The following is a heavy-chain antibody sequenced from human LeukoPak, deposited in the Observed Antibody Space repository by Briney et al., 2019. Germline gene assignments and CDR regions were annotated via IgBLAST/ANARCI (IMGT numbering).Heavy chain of an antibody. CDR2: ISGGGGST. CDR1: GFISDNCA. Sequence: PGGSLRLSCAASGFISDNCAMHWVRQAPGKGLEWVSTISGGGGSTYYADSVKGRFTISRDNSKNTLYLQVNSLRAEDTAVYYCAKGGKWDVTPFDYWGQGTLVTVSS. V-gene: IGHV3-23*01. J-gene: IGHJ4*02. CDR3: AKGGKWDVTPFDY. D-gene: IGHD1-26*01.